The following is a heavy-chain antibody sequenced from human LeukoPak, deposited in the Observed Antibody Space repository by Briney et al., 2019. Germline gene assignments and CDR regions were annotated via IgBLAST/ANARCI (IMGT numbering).Heavy chain of an antibody. CDR2: ISGSGGST. J-gene: IGHJ4*02. CDR3: AKGTSIADILLDY. D-gene: IGHD6-6*01. CDR1: GFTFSSYA. V-gene: IGHV3-23*01. Sequence: PSGGSLRLSCAASGFTFSSYAMSWVRQAPGKGLEWVSAISGSGGSTYYADSVKGRFTISRDNSKNTLYLQMNSLRAEDTAVYYCAKGTSIADILLDYWGQGTLVTVSS.